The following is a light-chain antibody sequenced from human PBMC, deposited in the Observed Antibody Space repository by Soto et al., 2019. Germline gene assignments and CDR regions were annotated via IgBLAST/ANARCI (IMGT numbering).Light chain of an antibody. CDR3: QQYNDWPLT. CDR1: QSVSSN. CDR2: DAS. J-gene: IGKJ4*01. Sequence: EIVMTQSPATLSVSPGESATLSCMAIQSVSSNLAWHQQKPGQAPRILIYDASTRATGISARFRGSGSGTEFTLTISSLQSADFEVYYCQQYNDWPLTFGGGTKVDIK. V-gene: IGKV3-15*01.